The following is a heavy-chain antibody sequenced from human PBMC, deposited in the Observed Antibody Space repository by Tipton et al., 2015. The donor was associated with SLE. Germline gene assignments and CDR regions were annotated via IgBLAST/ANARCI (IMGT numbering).Heavy chain of an antibody. CDR1: GYFFSSGHY. D-gene: IGHD4-17*01. CDR3: ARDKRTFYGVRTYYYSGVDV. J-gene: IGHJ6*02. V-gene: IGHV4-38-2*02. Sequence: TLSLTCAVSGYFFSSGHYRGYLPGWIRQPPGKGLEWIGNIYDSGKNYYNPSLKSRVTILIDMSKNQFSLKLSSVTAADTALYYCARDKRTFYGVRTYYYSGVDVWGQGITVTVS. CDR2: IYDSGKN.